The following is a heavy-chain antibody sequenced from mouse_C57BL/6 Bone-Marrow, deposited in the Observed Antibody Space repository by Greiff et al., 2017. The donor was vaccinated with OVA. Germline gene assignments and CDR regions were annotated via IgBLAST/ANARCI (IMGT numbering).Heavy chain of an antibody. V-gene: IGHV1-69*01. CDR1: GYTFTSYW. CDR2: IDPSDSYT. Sequence: QVQLQQPGAELVMPGASVKLSCKASGYTFTSYWMHWVKQRPGQGLEWIGEIDPSDSYTNYNQKFKGKSTLTVDKSSSTAYMQLSSLSSEDSAVYYCARSYYCSSYPFYFDYWGQGTTLTVSS. J-gene: IGHJ2*01. D-gene: IGHD1-1*01. CDR3: ARSYYCSSYPFYFDY.